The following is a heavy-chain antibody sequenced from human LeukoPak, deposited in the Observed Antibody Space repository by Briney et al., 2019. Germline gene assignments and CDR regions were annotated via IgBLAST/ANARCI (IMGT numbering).Heavy chain of an antibody. V-gene: IGHV1-69*13. J-gene: IGHJ4*02. CDR1: GGTFISYA. D-gene: IGHD3-22*01. CDR3: ARDLTMIVGETNPFDY. Sequence: SVKVSCKASGGTFISYAISWVRQAPGQGLEWMGGIIPIFGTANYAQKFQGRVTITADESTSTAYMELSSLRSEDTAVYYCARDLTMIVGETNPFDYWGQGTLVTVSS. CDR2: IIPIFGTA.